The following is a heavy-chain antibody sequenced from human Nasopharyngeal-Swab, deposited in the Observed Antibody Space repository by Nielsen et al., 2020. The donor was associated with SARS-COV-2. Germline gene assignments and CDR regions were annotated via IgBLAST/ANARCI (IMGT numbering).Heavy chain of an antibody. CDR2: ISSSSSYI. CDR1: GFTFNNYN. J-gene: IGHJ6*02. V-gene: IGHV3-21*01. D-gene: IGHD3-3*01. Sequence: GASLEISWAASGFTFNNYNFNLVRQAPGKGLEWVSSISSSSSYIYYADSVKGRFTISRDNAKNSLYLQMNSLRAEDTAVYYCARDGLDYDFWSAYFMDVWGQGTTVTVSS. CDR3: ARDGLDYDFWSAYFMDV.